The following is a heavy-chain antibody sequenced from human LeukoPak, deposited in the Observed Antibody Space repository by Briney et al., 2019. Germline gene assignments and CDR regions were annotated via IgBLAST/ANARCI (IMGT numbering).Heavy chain of an antibody. J-gene: IGHJ4*01. CDR2: IYHSGST. Sequence: SETLSLTCAVSGYSISSGYYWGWIRQPPGKGLEWIGSIYHSGSTYYNPSLKSRVTISVDTSKNQFSLKLSSVTAADTAVYYCARDRTFGDFDYWGHGTLVTASS. V-gene: IGHV4-38-2*02. D-gene: IGHD3-16*01. CDR3: ARDRTFGDFDY. CDR1: GYSISSGYY.